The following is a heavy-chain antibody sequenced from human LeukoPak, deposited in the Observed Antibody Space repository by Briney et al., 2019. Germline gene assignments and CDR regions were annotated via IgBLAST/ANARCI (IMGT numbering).Heavy chain of an antibody. D-gene: IGHD5-18*01. CDR1: GFTFSSYE. J-gene: IGHJ4*02. Sequence: SGGSLRLSCAASGFTFSSYEMKWVRQAPGKGLEWVSYITSSGSTIYYADSVKGRFTISRDNAKNTLYLQMNSLRAEDTAVYYCARGGGYSYGSFDYWGQGTLVTVSS. CDR3: ARGGGYSYGSFDY. V-gene: IGHV3-48*03. CDR2: ITSSGSTI.